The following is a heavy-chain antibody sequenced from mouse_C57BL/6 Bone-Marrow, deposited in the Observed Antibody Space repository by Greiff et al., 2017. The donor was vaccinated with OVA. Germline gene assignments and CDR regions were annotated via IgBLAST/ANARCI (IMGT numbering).Heavy chain of an antibody. CDR2: IDPETGGT. J-gene: IGHJ3*01. CDR1: GYTFTDYE. D-gene: IGHD3-1*01. V-gene: IGHV1-15*01. Sequence: VQLQQSGAELVRPGASVTLSCKASGYTFTDYEMHWVKQTPVHGLEWIGAIDPETGGTAYNQKFKGKAILTADKSSSTAYMELRSLTSEDSAVYYGTSEGLAWFADWGQGTLVTVSA. CDR3: TSEGLAWFAD.